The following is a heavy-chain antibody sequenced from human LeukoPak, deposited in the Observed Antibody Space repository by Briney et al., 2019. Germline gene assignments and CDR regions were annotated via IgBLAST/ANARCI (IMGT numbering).Heavy chain of an antibody. CDR3: ARAHPRYYYDF. V-gene: IGHV3-21*01. Sequence: GGSLRLSCAASGFTFSSYSMNWVRQAPGKGLEWVSSISSSSSYIYYADSVKSRFTISRDNAKNSLYLQMNSLRAEDTAVYYCARAHPRYYYDFWGQGTLVTVSS. J-gene: IGHJ4*02. CDR2: ISSSSSYI. D-gene: IGHD1-14*01. CDR1: GFTFSSYS.